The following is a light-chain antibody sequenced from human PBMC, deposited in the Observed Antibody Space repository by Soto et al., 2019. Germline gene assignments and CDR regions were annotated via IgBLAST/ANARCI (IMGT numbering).Light chain of an antibody. CDR1: RSLLYTSNSKNY. Sequence: DMVMTQSPDSLPVSLGERAIIHCKSSRSLLYTSNSKNYLAWYQQKLGQTPKLLIYWASTRESGVPDRFSGGGSGTDFTLTISSLLAEDVAVYYCQQYYSDPPTFGQGTKLEIK. V-gene: IGKV4-1*01. J-gene: IGKJ2*01. CDR2: WAS. CDR3: QQYYSDPPT.